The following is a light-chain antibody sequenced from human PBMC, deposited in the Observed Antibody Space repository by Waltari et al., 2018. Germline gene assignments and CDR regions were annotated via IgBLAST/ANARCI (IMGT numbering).Light chain of an antibody. V-gene: IGLV1-51*02. J-gene: IGLJ7*01. CDR2: ETS. CDR1: SSNIGNNY. Sequence: QSVLTQPPSVSAAPGQRVTISCSGGSSNIGNNYVSWYRQIPGTDPKLLISETSYRTSSIPGRFSGSKSGASATLDITGLQAEDEADYYDGTWDSSLSGAVFGGGTHLTVL. CDR3: GTWDSSLSGAV.